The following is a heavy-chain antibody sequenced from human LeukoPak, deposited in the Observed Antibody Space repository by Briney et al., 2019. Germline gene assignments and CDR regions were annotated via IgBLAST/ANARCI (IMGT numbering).Heavy chain of an antibody. CDR2: INYGGST. Sequence: SETLSLTCAVSEMSFSAYYWNWIRQSPGKGLEWIGEINYGGSTKYTPSLEGRGTILIDTSKNQFSLKLTSVTAADTAVYYCARGFPPGSGSRGSHAFEVWGQGTMVTVSS. D-gene: IGHD6-19*01. J-gene: IGHJ3*01. CDR1: EMSFSAYY. CDR3: ARGFPPGSGSRGSHAFEV. V-gene: IGHV4-34*01.